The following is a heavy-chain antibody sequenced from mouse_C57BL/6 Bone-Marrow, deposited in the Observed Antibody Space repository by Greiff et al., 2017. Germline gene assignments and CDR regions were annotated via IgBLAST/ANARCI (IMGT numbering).Heavy chain of an antibody. D-gene: IGHD3-2*02. CDR2: IDPANGNT. CDR1: GFNIKNTY. J-gene: IGHJ2*01. CDR3: ARRLLFDY. Sequence: VQLQQSVAELVRPGASVKLSCTASGFNIKNTYMNWVKQRPEQGLEWIGRIDPANGNTKYAPKFQGKATITADKSSNTAYLQLSSLTSEDTAIYYCARRLLFDYWGQGTTLTVSS. V-gene: IGHV14-3*01.